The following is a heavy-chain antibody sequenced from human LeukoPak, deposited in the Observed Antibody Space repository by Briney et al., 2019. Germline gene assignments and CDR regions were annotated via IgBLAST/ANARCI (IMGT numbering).Heavy chain of an antibody. CDR2: ISGSGGST. V-gene: IGHV3-23*01. Sequence: GGSLRLSCAASGFTFSSYAMSWVRQAPGKGLEWVSAISGSGGSTYYADPVKGRFTISRDNSKNTLYLQMNSLRAEDTAVYYCAKGYSSNWASYYYYGMDVWGQGTTVTVSS. CDR3: AKGYSSNWASYYYYGMDV. J-gene: IGHJ6*02. CDR1: GFTFSSYA. D-gene: IGHD6-13*01.